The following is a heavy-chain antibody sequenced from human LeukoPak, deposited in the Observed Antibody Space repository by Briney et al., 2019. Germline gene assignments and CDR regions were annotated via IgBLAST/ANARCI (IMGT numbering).Heavy chain of an antibody. CDR3: AARAAMGGYSFDY. V-gene: IGHV4-30-4*01. D-gene: IGHD5-18*01. CDR2: IYYSGST. Sequence: SETLSLTCTVSGGSISSGDYYWSWIRQPPGKGLEWIGYIYYSGSTYYNPSLKSRVTISVDTSKNQFSLKLSSVTAADTAVYYCAARAAMGGYSFDYWGQGTLVTVSS. CDR1: GGSISSGDYY. J-gene: IGHJ4*02.